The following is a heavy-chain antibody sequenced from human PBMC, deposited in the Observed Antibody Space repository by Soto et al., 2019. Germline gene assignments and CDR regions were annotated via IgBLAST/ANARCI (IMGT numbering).Heavy chain of an antibody. V-gene: IGHV1-69*02. CDR2: IIPILGIA. Sequence: PSVKVSCKASGGTFSSYTISWVRQAPGQGLEWMGRIIPILGIANYAQKFQGRVTITADKSTSTAYMELSSLRSEDTAVYYCARNRYSSSWSFDYWGQGTLVTVSS. J-gene: IGHJ4*02. CDR3: ARNRYSSSWSFDY. D-gene: IGHD6-13*01. CDR1: GGTFSSYT.